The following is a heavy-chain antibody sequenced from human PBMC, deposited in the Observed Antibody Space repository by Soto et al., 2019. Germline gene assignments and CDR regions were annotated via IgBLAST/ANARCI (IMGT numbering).Heavy chain of an antibody. CDR3: ATVGGLGYCSSTSCYDY. V-gene: IGHV1-24*01. D-gene: IGHD2-2*01. CDR1: GYTLTELA. J-gene: IGHJ4*02. CDR2: FDPEDGET. Sequence: EASVKVSCKVSGYTLTELAMHWVRQAPGKGLEWMGGFDPEDGETIYAQKFQGRVTMTEDTSTDTAYMELSSLRSEDTAVYYCATVGGLGYCSSTSCYDYWGQGTLVTVSS.